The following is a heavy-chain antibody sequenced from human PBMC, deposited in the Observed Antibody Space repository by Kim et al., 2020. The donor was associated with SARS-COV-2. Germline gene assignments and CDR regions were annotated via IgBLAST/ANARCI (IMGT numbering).Heavy chain of an antibody. J-gene: IGHJ4*02. CDR3: AREACGGSCYGADY. Sequence: ADSGKGRFTISRDNSKNTLYLQMNSLRAEVTAVYYCAREACGGSCYGADYWGQGTLVTVSS. D-gene: IGHD2-15*01. V-gene: IGHV3-30*01.